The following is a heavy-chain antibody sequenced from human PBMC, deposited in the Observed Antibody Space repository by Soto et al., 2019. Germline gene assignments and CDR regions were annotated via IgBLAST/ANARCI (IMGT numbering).Heavy chain of an antibody. Sequence: GGSLRLSCAASGFTFSSYAMHWVRQAPGKGLEWVAVISYDGSNKYYADSVKGRFTISRDNSKNTLYLQMNSLRAEDTAVYYCAREGEGSIGIVGAAMGYWGQGTLVTVSS. CDR1: GFTFSSYA. J-gene: IGHJ4*02. V-gene: IGHV3-30-3*01. CDR2: ISYDGSNK. D-gene: IGHD1-26*01. CDR3: AREGEGSIGIVGAAMGY.